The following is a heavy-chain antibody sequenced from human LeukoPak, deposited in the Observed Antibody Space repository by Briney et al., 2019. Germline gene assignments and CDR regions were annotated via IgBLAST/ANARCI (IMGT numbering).Heavy chain of an antibody. V-gene: IGHV3-11*04. Sequence: GGSLRLSCAASGFIISDYYMSWIRQAPGKGLEWVSYISSSGSTIYYADSVKGRFTISRDNAKNSLYLQMNSLRAEDTAVYYCARYPLILEWLFFDYWGQGTLVTVSS. CDR3: ARYPLILEWLFFDY. D-gene: IGHD3-3*01. CDR1: GFIISDYY. J-gene: IGHJ4*02. CDR2: ISSSGSTI.